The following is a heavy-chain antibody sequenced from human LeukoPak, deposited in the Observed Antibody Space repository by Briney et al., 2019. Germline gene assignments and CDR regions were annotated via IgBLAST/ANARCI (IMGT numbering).Heavy chain of an antibody. CDR1: GFTFSSYA. J-gene: IGHJ4*02. Sequence: PGRSLRLSCAASGFTFSSYAMHWVRQAPGKGLEWVAVISYDGSNKYYADSVKGRFTISRDNSKNTLSLQMNSLRAEDTAVYYCAKGRGTTVTSAANYWGQGTLVTVSS. D-gene: IGHD4-17*01. CDR3: AKGRGTTVTSAANY. V-gene: IGHV3-30*18. CDR2: ISYDGSNK.